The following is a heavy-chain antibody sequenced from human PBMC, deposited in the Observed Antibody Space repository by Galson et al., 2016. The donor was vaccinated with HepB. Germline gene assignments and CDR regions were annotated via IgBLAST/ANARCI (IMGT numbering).Heavy chain of an antibody. V-gene: IGHV1-18*01. CDR3: ARVIFAIAARRTTVTRPFDY. CDR2: ISPYNGNT. J-gene: IGHJ4*02. CDR1: GYTFTSYG. D-gene: IGHD6-6*01. Sequence: SVKVSCKASGYTFTSYGVSWVRQAPGQGLEWMGWISPYNGNTHYAQRLQGRVTMTTDTSTSTAYMELRSLRSDDTALYYCARVIFAIAARRTTVTRPFDYWGQGTLVTVSS.